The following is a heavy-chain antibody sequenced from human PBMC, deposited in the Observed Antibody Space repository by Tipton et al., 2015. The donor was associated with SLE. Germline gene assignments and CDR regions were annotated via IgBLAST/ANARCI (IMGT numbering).Heavy chain of an antibody. D-gene: IGHD3-3*01. V-gene: IGHV4-59*12. CDR1: GGSLIRNY. CDR3: ARDQDDFWSSFDAFDI. CDR2: IYSSGST. J-gene: IGHJ3*02. Sequence: TLSLTCTVSGGSLIRNYWSWIRQPPGRGLEWIRYIYSSGSTNYNPSLKSRVTISVDTSKNQFSLKLTSVTAADTAIYYCARDQDDFWSSFDAFDIWGLGTMVTVSS.